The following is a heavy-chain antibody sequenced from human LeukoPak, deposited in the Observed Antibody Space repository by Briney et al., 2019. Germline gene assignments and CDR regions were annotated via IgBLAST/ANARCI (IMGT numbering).Heavy chain of an antibody. CDR2: INSDGSST. CDR3: ARDRGSGWYYFDY. D-gene: IGHD6-19*01. Sequence: GGSLRLSCAASGFTFNSCWMHWVRQAPGKGLVWVSRINSDGSSTSYADSVKGRLTSSRDNAKNTLYLQMNSLRAEDTAVYYCARDRGSGWYYFDYWGQGTLVTVSS. V-gene: IGHV3-74*01. CDR1: GFTFNSCW. J-gene: IGHJ4*02.